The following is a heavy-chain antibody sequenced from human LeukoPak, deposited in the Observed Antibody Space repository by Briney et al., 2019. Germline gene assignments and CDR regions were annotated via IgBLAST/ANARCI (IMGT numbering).Heavy chain of an antibody. J-gene: IGHJ4*02. V-gene: IGHV4-34*01. CDR1: GGSFSGYY. CDR2: INHSGST. D-gene: IGHD5-24*01. CDR3: ARGDGYHFDH. Sequence: SETLSLTCAVYGGSFSGYYWSWIRQPPGKGLEWIGEINHSGSTNYNPSLKSRVTISVDTSKNQFSLKLSSVTAADTAVYYCARGDGYHFDHWGQGTLVTVSS.